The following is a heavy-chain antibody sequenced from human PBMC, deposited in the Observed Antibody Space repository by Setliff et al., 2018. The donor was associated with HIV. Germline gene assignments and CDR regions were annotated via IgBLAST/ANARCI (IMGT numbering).Heavy chain of an antibody. Sequence: PSETLSLTCTVSGDSVSGYYWTWIRQPPGKGLEWIGDIYYTGSTNFHASLKSRVTISVDTSKNQVSLRLRSVTAADTGVYYCARHRDPPGSRWIYYYYMDLWGEGTTVTVSS. V-gene: IGHV4-59*08. CDR1: GDSVSGYY. J-gene: IGHJ6*03. D-gene: IGHD6-13*01. CDR2: IYYTGST. CDR3: ARHRDPPGSRWIYYYYMDL.